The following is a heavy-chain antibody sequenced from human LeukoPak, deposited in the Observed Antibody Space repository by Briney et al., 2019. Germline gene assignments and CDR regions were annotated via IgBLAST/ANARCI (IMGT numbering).Heavy chain of an antibody. D-gene: IGHD6-13*01. CDR2: IYYSGST. Sequence: SETLSLTCTVSGGSIISYYCSWIRQPPGKGLEWIGYIYYSGSTNYNPSLKSRVTISVDTSKNQFSLKLSSVTAADTAVYYCAGSLRIAAAGYFDYWGQGTLVTVSS. CDR3: AGSLRIAAAGYFDY. CDR1: GGSIISYY. V-gene: IGHV4-59*01. J-gene: IGHJ4*02.